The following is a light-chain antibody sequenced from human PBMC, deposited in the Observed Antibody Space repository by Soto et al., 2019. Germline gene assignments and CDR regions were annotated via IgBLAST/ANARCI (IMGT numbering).Light chain of an antibody. V-gene: IGKV3-11*01. Sequence: EIVLTQSPATLSLSPGERATLSCRASQSIDTYLAWYQQKPGQAPRLLIFDASNRATGIPARFSGSGSGTDFTLTINSLEPEDFAVYYCQQRSYWLTFGGGTKVEIK. CDR2: DAS. CDR1: QSIDTY. J-gene: IGKJ4*01. CDR3: QQRSYWLT.